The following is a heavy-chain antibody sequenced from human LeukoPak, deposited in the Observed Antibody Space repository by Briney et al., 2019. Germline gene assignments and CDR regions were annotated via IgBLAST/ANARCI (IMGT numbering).Heavy chain of an antibody. CDR1: GFTFDDYA. CDR2: ISWNSGSI. CDR3: AKEGGSGSFDY. D-gene: IGHD3-10*01. J-gene: IGHJ4*02. Sequence: PGGSLRLSCAASGFTFDDYAMHWVRQAPGKGLEWVSGISWNSGSIGYADSVKGRFTISRDNAKNSLYLQMNSLRAEDMALYYCAKEGGSGSFDYWGKGTLVTVSS. V-gene: IGHV3-9*03.